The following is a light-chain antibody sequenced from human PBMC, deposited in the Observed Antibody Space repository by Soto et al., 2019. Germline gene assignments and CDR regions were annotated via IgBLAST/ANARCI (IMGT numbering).Light chain of an antibody. CDR2: EVS. CDR1: SSDGGGYNY. CDR3: SSYAGSDIWV. J-gene: IGLJ3*02. Sequence: QSALTQPPSASGSPGQSVTISCTGTSSDGGGYNYVSWYQQYPGKAPKLMIYEVSKRPSGVPDRFSGSKSGKTASLTVSGLQAEDEADYYCSSYAGSDIWVFGGGTKLTVL. V-gene: IGLV2-8*01.